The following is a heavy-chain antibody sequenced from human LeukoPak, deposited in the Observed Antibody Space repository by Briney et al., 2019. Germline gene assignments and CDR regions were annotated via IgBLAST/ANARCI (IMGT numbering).Heavy chain of an antibody. CDR3: AELGITMIGGV. J-gene: IGHJ6*04. V-gene: IGHV3-48*03. Sequence: GGSLRLSCAASGFTFSSYEMNWVRQAPGKGLEWVSYISSSGSTIYYADSVKGRFTISSDNAKNSLYLQMNSLRAEDTAVYYCAELGITMIGGVWGKGTTVTVSS. D-gene: IGHD3-10*02. CDR1: GFTFSSYE. CDR2: ISSSGSTI.